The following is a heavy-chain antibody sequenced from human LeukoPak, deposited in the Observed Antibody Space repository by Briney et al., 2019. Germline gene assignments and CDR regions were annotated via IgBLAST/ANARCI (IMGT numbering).Heavy chain of an antibody. CDR2: INTSGGST. V-gene: IGHV1-46*01. CDR1: GYTFISYY. Sequence: ASVKVSCKASGYTFISYYMHWVRQAPGQGLEWMGIINTSGGSTTYAQKFEGRVTMTRDTSTSTVYMELSSLRIEDTAVYYCARDQYRSSYDSRIFDYWGQGTLVTVSS. J-gene: IGHJ4*02. CDR3: ARDQYRSSYDSRIFDY. D-gene: IGHD3-10*01.